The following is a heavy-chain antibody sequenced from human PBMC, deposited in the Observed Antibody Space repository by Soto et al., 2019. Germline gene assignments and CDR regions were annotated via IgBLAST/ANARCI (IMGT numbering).Heavy chain of an antibody. D-gene: IGHD6-6*01. CDR1: GYTFINYY. V-gene: IGHV1-46*03. J-gene: IGHJ6*03. Sequence: QVQLVQSGAEVKKPGASVKVSCKASGYTFINYYIHWVRQAPGQGLEWMGVINPNGGSTVYAQKFQGRVNLTSDTSTSTVYVELSSLRSDDTAVYFCVRATAARQRDYSYHYYLPIWGKGTTVTVSS. CDR3: VRATAARQRDYSYHYYLPI. CDR2: INPNGGST.